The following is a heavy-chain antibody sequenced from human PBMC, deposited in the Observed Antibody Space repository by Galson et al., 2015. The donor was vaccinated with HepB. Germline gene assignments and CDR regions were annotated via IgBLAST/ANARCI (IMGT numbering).Heavy chain of an antibody. D-gene: IGHD3-3*02. Sequence: SLRLSCAASGFTFSSYAMHWVRQAPGKGLEWVAVISYDGSNKYYADSVKGRFTISRDNSKNTLYLQMNSLRAEDTAVYYCAREFTPMTTFLASLDWGQGTLVTVSS. CDR3: AREFTPMTTFLASLD. CDR2: ISYDGSNK. CDR1: GFTFSSYA. V-gene: IGHV3-30*04. J-gene: IGHJ4*02.